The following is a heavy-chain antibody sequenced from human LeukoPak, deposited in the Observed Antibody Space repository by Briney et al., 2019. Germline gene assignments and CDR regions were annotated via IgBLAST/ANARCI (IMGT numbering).Heavy chain of an antibody. Sequence: ASVKVSCKASGYTFTGYYMHWVRQAPGQGLEWMGWINPNSGGTNYAQKFQGRVTMTRYTSISTAYMELSRLRSDDTAVYYCARAGRVGATRWFDPWGQGTLVTVSS. D-gene: IGHD1-26*01. CDR3: ARAGRVGATRWFDP. J-gene: IGHJ5*02. CDR2: INPNSGGT. CDR1: GYTFTGYY. V-gene: IGHV1-2*02.